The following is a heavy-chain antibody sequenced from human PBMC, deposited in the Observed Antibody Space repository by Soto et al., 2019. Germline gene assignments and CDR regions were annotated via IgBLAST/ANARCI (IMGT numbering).Heavy chain of an antibody. CDR2: IGTAGDT. V-gene: IGHV3-13*01. CDR1: GFTFSSYD. D-gene: IGHD3-10*01. Sequence: GGSLRLSCAASGFTFSSYDMSWVRQATGKGLEWVSAIGTAGDTYYPGSVKGRFTISRENAKNSLYLQMNSLRAGDTAVYYCARGLWFREDDYWGQGTLVTVSS. J-gene: IGHJ4*02. CDR3: ARGLWFREDDY.